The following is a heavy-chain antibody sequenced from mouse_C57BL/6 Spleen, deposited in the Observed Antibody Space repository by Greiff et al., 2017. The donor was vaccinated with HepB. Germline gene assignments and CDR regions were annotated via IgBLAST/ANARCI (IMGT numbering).Heavy chain of an antibody. Sequence: QVQLKESGAELARPGASVKMSCKASGYTFTSYTMHWVKQRPGQGLEWIGYINPSSGYTNYNQKFKDKATLTADKSSSTAYMQLSSLTSEDSAVYYCARTYGSSYEGYYFDYWGQGTTLTVSS. CDR3: ARTYGSSYEGYYFDY. D-gene: IGHD1-1*01. V-gene: IGHV1-4*01. CDR1: GYTFTSYT. J-gene: IGHJ2*01. CDR2: INPSSGYT.